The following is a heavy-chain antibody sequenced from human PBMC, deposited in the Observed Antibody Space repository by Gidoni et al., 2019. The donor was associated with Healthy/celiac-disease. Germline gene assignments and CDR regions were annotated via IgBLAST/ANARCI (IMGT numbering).Heavy chain of an antibody. V-gene: IGHV3-53*01. CDR1: GFTVSSTY. Sequence: EVQLVESGGGLIQPGGSLRLSWEASGFTVSSTYMSWVSQSQGNGLEWVSVIYSGVSTDYAYSVKGRFTISRDNSKNTLYLQMNILRAEDTAVYYCARVRLEDYYYYDGMDVWGQGTTVTVSS. D-gene: IGHD1-1*01. CDR2: IYSGVST. CDR3: ARVRLEDYYYYDGMDV. J-gene: IGHJ6*02.